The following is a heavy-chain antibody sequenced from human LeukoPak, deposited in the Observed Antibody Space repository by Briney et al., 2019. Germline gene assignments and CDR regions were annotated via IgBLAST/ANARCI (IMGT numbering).Heavy chain of an antibody. CDR1: GGSISSSSYY. CDR2: IYYSGST. D-gene: IGHD1-26*01. V-gene: IGHV4-39*01. J-gene: IGHJ4*02. CDR3: ARAVPTSGSYYSDY. Sequence: SETLSLTCTVSGGSISSSSYYWGWIRQPPGKGLEWIGSIYYSGSTYYNPSLKSRVTISVDTSKNQFSLKLSSVTAADTAVYYCARAVPTSGSYYSDYWGQGTLVTVSS.